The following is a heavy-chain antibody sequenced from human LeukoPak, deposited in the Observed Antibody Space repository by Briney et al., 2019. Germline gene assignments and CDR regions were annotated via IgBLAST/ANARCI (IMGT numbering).Heavy chain of an antibody. J-gene: IGHJ6*04. CDR1: GFTVSSNY. Sequence: AGGSLRLSCAASGFTVSSNYMSWVRQAPGKGLEWVSVIYSGGSTYYADSVKGRFTISRDNSKNTLDLQMNSLRAEDTAVYYCANSVTMVRGVIKRHYYYGMDVWGKGTTVTVSS. D-gene: IGHD3-10*01. CDR3: ANSVTMVRGVIKRHYYYGMDV. V-gene: IGHV3-53*01. CDR2: IYSGGST.